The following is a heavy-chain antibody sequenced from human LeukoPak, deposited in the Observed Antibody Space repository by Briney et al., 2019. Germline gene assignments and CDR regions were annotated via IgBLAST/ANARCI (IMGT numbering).Heavy chain of an antibody. Sequence: SETLSLTCTVSGGSISSGSYYWSWIRQPAGKGLEWIGHIYTSGSTNYNPSLKSRVTISVDTSKNQFSLKLRSVTAADTAVYYCAGVSSEQWLVPDGPLDYWGRGTLVTVSS. D-gene: IGHD6-19*01. J-gene: IGHJ4*02. CDR1: GGSISSGSYY. V-gene: IGHV4-61*09. CDR3: AGVSSEQWLVPDGPLDY. CDR2: IYTSGST.